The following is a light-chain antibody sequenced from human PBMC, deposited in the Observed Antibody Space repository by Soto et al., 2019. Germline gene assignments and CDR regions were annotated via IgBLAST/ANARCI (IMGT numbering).Light chain of an antibody. CDR2: GAS. CDR1: QSVGSN. V-gene: IGKV3-15*01. J-gene: IGKJ1*01. Sequence: EIVLTQSPVTLSVSPGERVALSCRASQSVGSNLAWYQQKPGQAPRLLVSGASTRATGIAARFNGGGSGTEFTLTISSLQSEDFAVYYCQQYNDWPRTFGQGTKVDIK. CDR3: QQYNDWPRT.